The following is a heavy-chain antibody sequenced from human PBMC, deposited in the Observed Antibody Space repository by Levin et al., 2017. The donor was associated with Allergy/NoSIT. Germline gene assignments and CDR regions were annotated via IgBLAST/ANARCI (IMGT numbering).Heavy chain of an antibody. CDR3: ARVLGDSSRNGLDY. CDR2: IWYDGSYT. D-gene: IGHD6-13*01. Sequence: GESLKISCAASGFTFSRYDMHWVRQAPGKGLEWVAIIWYDGSYTYYADSVKGRFTISRDNSKNALYLQMKSLRAEDTAVYYCARVLGDSSRNGLDYWGQGTLVTVSS. V-gene: IGHV3-33*01. CDR1: GFTFSRYD. J-gene: IGHJ4*02.